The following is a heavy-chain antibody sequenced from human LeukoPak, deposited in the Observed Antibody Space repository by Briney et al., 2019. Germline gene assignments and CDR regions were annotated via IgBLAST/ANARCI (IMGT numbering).Heavy chain of an antibody. Sequence: GGSLRLSCAASGFTFSSYSMNWVRQAPGKGLEWVSYNSSSSSTIYYADSVKGRFTISRDNAKNSLYLQMNSLRAEDTAVYYCARGGPAIAAAGSFDYWGQGTLVTVSS. D-gene: IGHD6-13*01. J-gene: IGHJ4*02. CDR2: NSSSSSTI. CDR3: ARGGPAIAAAGSFDY. CDR1: GFTFSSYS. V-gene: IGHV3-48*04.